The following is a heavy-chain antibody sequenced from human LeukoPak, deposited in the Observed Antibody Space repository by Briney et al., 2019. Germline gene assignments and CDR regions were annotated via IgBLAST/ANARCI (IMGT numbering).Heavy chain of an antibody. V-gene: IGHV3-7*01. CDR1: GFTFSSYW. D-gene: IGHD3-22*01. Sequence: GGSLRLSCAASGFTFSSYWMSWVRQAPGEGLEWVANIKQDGSEKYYVDSVKGRFTISRDNAKNSLYLQMNSLRAEDTAVYYCAKAPPGDSSGYYSKYFQHWGQGTLVTVSS. J-gene: IGHJ1*01. CDR2: IKQDGSEK. CDR3: AKAPPGDSSGYYSKYFQH.